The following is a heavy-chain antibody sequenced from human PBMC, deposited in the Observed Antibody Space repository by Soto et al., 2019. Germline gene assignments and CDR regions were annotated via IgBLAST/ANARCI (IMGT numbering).Heavy chain of an antibody. CDR2: ISWNSGSI. Sequence: GGSMRLSCAASGFTFDDYAMHWVRKAPGKGLEWVSGISWNSGSIGYADSVKGRFTISRDNAKNSLYLQMNSLRAEDTALYYCAKARMTTVTTCFDYWGQGTLVTVSS. CDR1: GFTFDDYA. D-gene: IGHD4-17*01. J-gene: IGHJ4*02. CDR3: AKARMTTVTTCFDY. V-gene: IGHV3-9*01.